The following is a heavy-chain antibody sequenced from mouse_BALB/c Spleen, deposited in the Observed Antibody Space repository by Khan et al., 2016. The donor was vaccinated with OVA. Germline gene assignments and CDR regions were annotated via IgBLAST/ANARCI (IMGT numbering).Heavy chain of an antibody. CDR1: GYSITSDYA. CDR3: ASGRLLLRYPDYFDY. J-gene: IGHJ2*01. V-gene: IGHV3-2*02. D-gene: IGHD1-1*01. Sequence: EVQLQESGPGLLKPSQSLSLTCTVTGYSITSDYAWNWIRQFPGNKLDWMAYISYSGSTTYSPSLRSRISITRDTSKNQFFLQLNSVTTEDTATYYWASGRLLLRYPDYFDYWGQGTTLTVSS. CDR2: ISYSGST.